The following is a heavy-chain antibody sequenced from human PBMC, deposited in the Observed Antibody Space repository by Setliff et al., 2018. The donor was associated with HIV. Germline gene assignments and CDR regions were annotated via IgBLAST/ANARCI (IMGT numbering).Heavy chain of an antibody. Sequence: ASETLSLTCAVYGGSFSDYYWTWIRQSPGKGLEWIGEINHRGSTNYNPSLKSRVTVSVDTSKTQFSLKLSSVTAADTAVYYCARVSSTYWYSIFRNYYYHMDVWGKGTTVTVSS. V-gene: IGHV4-34*01. CDR3: ARVSSTYWYSIFRNYYYHMDV. J-gene: IGHJ6*03. CDR2: INHRGST. D-gene: IGHD2-8*02. CDR1: GGSFSDYY.